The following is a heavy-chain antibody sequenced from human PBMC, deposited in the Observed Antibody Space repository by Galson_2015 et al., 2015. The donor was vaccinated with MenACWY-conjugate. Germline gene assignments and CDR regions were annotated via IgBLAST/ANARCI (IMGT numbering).Heavy chain of an antibody. J-gene: IGHJ4*02. CDR1: GFTFSSYA. D-gene: IGHD2-15*01. V-gene: IGHV3-23*01. CDR2: ISGSGSST. Sequence: SLRLSCAASGFTFSSYAMSWVRQAPGKGLEWVSSISGSGSSTYFPDSVKGRFTLSRDISKNMLYLQMNSLRAEDTAVYFCARDYCSGCTCYPRQIDYWGQGTMVTVSS. CDR3: ARDYCSGCTCYPRQIDY.